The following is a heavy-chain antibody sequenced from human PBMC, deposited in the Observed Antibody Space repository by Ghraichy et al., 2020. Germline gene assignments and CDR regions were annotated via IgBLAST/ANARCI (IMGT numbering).Heavy chain of an antibody. V-gene: IGHV6-1*01. Sequence: SETLSLTCAISGDSVSNTSTGWNWIRQSPSRGLEWLGRTYSESTWFNHYAVSVRSRIAIDPDTSKNQFSLHLSSVTPEDTAVYYCARGFLMGGFAYWGLGIMVTVSS. CDR3: ARGFLMGGFAY. J-gene: IGHJ4*02. CDR2: TYSESTWFN. D-gene: IGHD1-26*01. CDR1: GDSVSNTSTG.